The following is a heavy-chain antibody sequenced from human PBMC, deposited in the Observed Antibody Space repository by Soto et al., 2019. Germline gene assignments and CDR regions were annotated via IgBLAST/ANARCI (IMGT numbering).Heavy chain of an antibody. CDR1: VGTFSSYT. CDR3: ARDDGITMVRGVIFY. Sequence: QVQLVQSGAEVKKPGSSVKVSCKASVGTFSSYTISWVRQAPGQGLEWMGRIIPILGIANYAQKFQGRVTITADKSTSTAYMELSSLRSEDTAVYYCARDDGITMVRGVIFYWGQGTLVTVSA. J-gene: IGHJ4*02. V-gene: IGHV1-69*08. CDR2: IIPILGIA. D-gene: IGHD3-10*01.